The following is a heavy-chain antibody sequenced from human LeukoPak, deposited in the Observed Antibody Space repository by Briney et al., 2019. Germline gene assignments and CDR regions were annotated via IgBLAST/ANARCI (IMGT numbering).Heavy chain of an antibody. V-gene: IGHV3-21*01. J-gene: IGHJ4*02. Sequence: PGGSLRLSCAASGFTFSSYSMNWVRQAPGKGLEWVSSISSSSSYIYYADSVKGRFTISRDNAKNSLYLQMNSLRAEDTAVYYCARDLGDGYNINFDYWGQGTLVTVSS. CDR2: ISSSSSYI. D-gene: IGHD5-12*01. CDR1: GFTFSSYS. CDR3: ARDLGDGYNINFDY.